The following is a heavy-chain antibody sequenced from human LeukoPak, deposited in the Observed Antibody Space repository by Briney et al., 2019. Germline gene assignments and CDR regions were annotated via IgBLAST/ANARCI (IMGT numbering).Heavy chain of an antibody. CDR3: ARSRLGYCSGGSCYSFWFDP. J-gene: IGHJ5*02. D-gene: IGHD2-15*01. Sequence: GGSLRLSCAASEFTFSTYAMHWVRQAPGKGLEWVAFIRYDGSNKYYADSVKGRFTISRDNSKNTLFLQMNSLRAEDTAVYYCARSRLGYCSGGSCYSFWFDPWGQGTLVTVSS. CDR1: EFTFSTYA. CDR2: IRYDGSNK. V-gene: IGHV3-30*04.